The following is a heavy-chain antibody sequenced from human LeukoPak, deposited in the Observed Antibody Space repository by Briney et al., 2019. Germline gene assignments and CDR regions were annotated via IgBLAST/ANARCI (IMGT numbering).Heavy chain of an antibody. CDR3: AKTGTTWGEGNFDY. J-gene: IGHJ4*02. CDR1: GFTFSSYG. V-gene: IGHV3-30*18. D-gene: IGHD1-1*01. CDR2: ISYDGSNK. Sequence: GGSLRLSCAASGFTFSSYGMHWVRQAPGKGLECVAVISYDGSNKYYADSVKGRFTISRDNSKNTLYLQMNSLRAEDTAVYYCAKTGTTWGEGNFDYWGQGTLVTVSS.